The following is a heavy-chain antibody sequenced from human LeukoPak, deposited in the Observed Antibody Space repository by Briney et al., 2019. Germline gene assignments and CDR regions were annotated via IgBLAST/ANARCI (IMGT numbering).Heavy chain of an antibody. J-gene: IGHJ4*02. CDR1: GFTFSSYA. Sequence: GGSLSLSCAASGFTFSSYALSWVRQAPGKGLEWVSAISGSGGSTYYADSVKGRFTISRDNSKNTLYLQMNSLRAEDTAVYYCAKDHNRIPMIVVVNYFDSWGQGTLVTVSS. D-gene: IGHD3-22*01. CDR2: ISGSGGST. CDR3: AKDHNRIPMIVVVNYFDS. V-gene: IGHV3-23*01.